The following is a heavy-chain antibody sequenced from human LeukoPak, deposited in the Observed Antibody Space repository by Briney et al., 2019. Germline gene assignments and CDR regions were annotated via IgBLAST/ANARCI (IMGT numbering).Heavy chain of an antibody. CDR1: GGSISSSSYY. J-gene: IGHJ5*02. CDR3: ARWYQRYFNWFDP. D-gene: IGHD2-2*01. CDR2: IYYSGST. Sequence: SETLSLTCTVSGGSISSSSYYWGWIRQPPGKGLEWIGSIYYSGSTYYNPSLKSRVTISVDTSKNQFSLKLSSVTAADTAVYYCARWYQRYFNWFDPWGQGTLVTVSS. V-gene: IGHV4-39*07.